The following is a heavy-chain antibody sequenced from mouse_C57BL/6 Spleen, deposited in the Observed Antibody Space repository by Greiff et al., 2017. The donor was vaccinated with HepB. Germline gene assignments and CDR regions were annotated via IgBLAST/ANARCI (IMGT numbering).Heavy chain of an antibody. CDR2: IWGVGST. D-gene: IGHD2-12*01. V-gene: IGHV2-6*01. J-gene: IGHJ3*01. CDR3: ASGYDGTGFAY. CDR1: GFSLTSYG. Sequence: VKLQESGPGLVAPSQSLSITCTVSGFSLTSYGLDWVRQSPGKGLEWLGVIWGVGSTNYNSALKSRLSISKDNSKSQVFLKMNSLQTDDTAMYYCASGYDGTGFAYWGQGTLVTVSA.